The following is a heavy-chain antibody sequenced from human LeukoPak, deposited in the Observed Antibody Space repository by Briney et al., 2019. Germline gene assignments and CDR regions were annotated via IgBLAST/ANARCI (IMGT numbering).Heavy chain of an antibody. CDR1: GGSISSYY. J-gene: IGHJ4*02. CDR2: IYTSGST. D-gene: IGHD2-2*01. Sequence: SETLSLTCTVSGGSISSYYWSWIRQPAGKGLEWIGRIYTSGSTNYNPSLKSRVTISVDTSKNQFSLKLSSVTAADTAVYYCARGGRYCSSTSCYRYDYWGQGTLVTVSS. V-gene: IGHV4-4*07. CDR3: ARGGRYCSSTSCYRYDY.